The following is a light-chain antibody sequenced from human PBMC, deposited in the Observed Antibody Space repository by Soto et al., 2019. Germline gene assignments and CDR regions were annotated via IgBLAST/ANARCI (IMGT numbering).Light chain of an antibody. CDR3: SSYTSSSTYV. CDR1: SSDVGGYNY. Sequence: QSALTQPASVSGSPGQSITISCTGTSSDVGGYNYVSWYQQHPGKAPKLMIYEVSNRPSGVSNRFSGSKSGNTASLTISGLQAEDEADYYFSSYTSSSTYVFATGTKLTVL. CDR2: EVS. V-gene: IGLV2-14*01. J-gene: IGLJ1*01.